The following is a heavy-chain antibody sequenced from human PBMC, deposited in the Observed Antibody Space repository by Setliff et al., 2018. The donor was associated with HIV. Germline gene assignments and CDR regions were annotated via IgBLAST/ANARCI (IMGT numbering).Heavy chain of an antibody. V-gene: IGHV1-69*05. CDR2: IIPIFGTA. J-gene: IGHJ4*02. CDR3: AILYGSGSGILDY. CDR1: GGTFSNYA. Sequence: SVKVSCKASGGTFSNYATSWVRQAPGQGLEWMGGIIPIFGTANYAQKFQGRVTITTDESTSTAYMELSSLRSEDTAVYYCAILYGSGSGILDYWGQGTLVTAPQ. D-gene: IGHD3-10*01.